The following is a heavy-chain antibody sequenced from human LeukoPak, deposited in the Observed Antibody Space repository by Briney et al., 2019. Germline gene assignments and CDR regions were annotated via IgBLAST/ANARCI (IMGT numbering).Heavy chain of an antibody. CDR1: GFPFSSYW. CDR3: AREPGWSSVHI. CDR2: MKEDGSVK. D-gene: IGHD2-15*01. V-gene: IGHV3-7*01. Sequence: GGSLRLSCVASGFPFSSYWMSWVRQAPGKGLEFVANMKEDGSVKNYVDSVKGRFTISRNNAENSVYLQMSSLRAEDTALYYCAREPGWSSVHIWGQGAMVTVSS. J-gene: IGHJ3*02.